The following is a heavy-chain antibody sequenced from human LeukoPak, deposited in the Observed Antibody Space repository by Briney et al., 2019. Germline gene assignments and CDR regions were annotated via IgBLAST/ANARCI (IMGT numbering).Heavy chain of an antibody. CDR1: GFTFSTYA. CDR3: AKDRVAVAGTSDF. V-gene: IGHV3-23*01. Sequence: VGSLRLSCAASGFTFSTYAMSWVRQAPGKGLEWVSSIIGSGGSTYYTDSVKGRFTISRDNSKNTLYLQMNSLRAEDTAVYYCAKDRVAVAGTSDFWGQGTLVTVSS. CDR2: IIGSGGST. D-gene: IGHD6-19*01. J-gene: IGHJ4*02.